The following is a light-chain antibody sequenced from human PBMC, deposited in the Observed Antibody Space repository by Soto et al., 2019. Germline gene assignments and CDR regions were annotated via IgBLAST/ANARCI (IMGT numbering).Light chain of an antibody. CDR3: CSYAGSSTYV. V-gene: IGLV2-23*01. J-gene: IGLJ1*01. CDR2: EGS. CDR1: SSDVGSYNV. Sequence: QSALTQPASVSGSPGQSITISCTGTSSDVGSYNVVSWYQQHPGKAPKLMIYEGSKRPSGVSNRFSGSKSGNTASLTISGLQAEDEADYYCCSYAGSSTYVFGTGTKLTAL.